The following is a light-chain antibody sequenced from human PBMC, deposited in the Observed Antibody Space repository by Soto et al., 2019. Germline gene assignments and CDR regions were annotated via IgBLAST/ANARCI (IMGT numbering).Light chain of an antibody. V-gene: IGLV7-43*01. CDR3: LLYYGGAHVV. CDR2: STS. CDR1: TGAVTSGYY. J-gene: IGLJ2*01. Sequence: QTVVTQEPSLTVSPGGTVTLTCASSTGAVTSGYYPNWFQQKPGQAPRALIYSTSNKDSWTPARFSGSLLGGKAALTLSGVQPEDETEYYCLLYYGGAHVVFGGGTKLTVL.